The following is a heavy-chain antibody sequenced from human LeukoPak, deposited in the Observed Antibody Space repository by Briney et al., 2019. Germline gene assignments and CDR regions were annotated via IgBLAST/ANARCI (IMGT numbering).Heavy chain of an antibody. Sequence: PGGSLRLSCAASGFTFSSYGMHWVRQAPGRGLEWVAVISYDGSNKYYADSVKGRFTISRDNSKNTLYLQMNSLGAEDTAVYYCAKPPEVAPFSYYYYYGMDVWGQGTTVTVSS. CDR2: ISYDGSNK. J-gene: IGHJ6*02. CDR1: GFTFSSYG. CDR3: AKPPEVAPFSYYYYYGMDV. D-gene: IGHD1-14*01. V-gene: IGHV3-30*18.